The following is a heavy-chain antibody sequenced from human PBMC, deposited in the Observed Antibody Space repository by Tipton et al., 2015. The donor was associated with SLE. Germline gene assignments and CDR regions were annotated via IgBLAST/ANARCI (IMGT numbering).Heavy chain of an antibody. CDR1: GYPFTSYT. CDR3: ARDESDLYTSGPLDY. D-gene: IGHD6-19*01. J-gene: IGHJ4*02. Sequence: QSGAEVKKPGASVKVSCKASGYPFTSYTINWVRQTPGQGLEWVGWSSVYNGNTHYAQKLQGRVTMAIDTSANTAYMELRSLRSDDTAGYYCARDESDLYTSGPLDYWGQGTLVTVSS. V-gene: IGHV1-18*01. CDR2: SSVYNGNT.